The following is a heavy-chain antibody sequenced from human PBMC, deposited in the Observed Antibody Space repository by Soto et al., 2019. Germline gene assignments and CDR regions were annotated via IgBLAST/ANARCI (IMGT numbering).Heavy chain of an antibody. V-gene: IGHV1-69*13. CDR3: ARVRFATPYQLRAHDYYYYGMDV. Sequence: VKVSCKASGGTFSSYAISWVRQAPGQGLEWMGGIIPIFGTANYAQKFQGRVTITADESTSTAYMELSSLRSEDTAVYYCARVRFATPYQLRAHDYYYYGMDVWGQGSTVTASS. D-gene: IGHD2-2*01. J-gene: IGHJ6*02. CDR2: IIPIFGTA. CDR1: GGTFSSYA.